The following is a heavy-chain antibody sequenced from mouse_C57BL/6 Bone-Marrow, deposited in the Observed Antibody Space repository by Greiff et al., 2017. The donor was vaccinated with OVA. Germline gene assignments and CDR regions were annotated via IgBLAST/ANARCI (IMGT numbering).Heavy chain of an antibody. D-gene: IGHD2-4*01. CDR2: IRSKSNNYAT. V-gene: IGHV10-1*01. Sequence: EVQLVESGGGLVQPKGSLKLSCAASGFSFNTYAMNWVRQAPGKGLEWVARIRSKSNNYATYYADSVKDRFTISRDDSESMLYLQMNNLKTEDTAMYYCVRPKYDYDGWYFDVWGTGTTVTVSS. CDR3: VRPKYDYDGWYFDV. J-gene: IGHJ1*03. CDR1: GFSFNTYA.